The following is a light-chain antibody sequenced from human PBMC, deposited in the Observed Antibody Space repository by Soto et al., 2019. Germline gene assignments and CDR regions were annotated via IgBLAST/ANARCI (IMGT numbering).Light chain of an antibody. J-gene: IGKJ4*01. CDR1: QGSSSY. CDR2: AAS. V-gene: IGKV1-9*01. Sequence: DIQLTQSPSFLSASVGDRVTITCRASQGSSSYLAWYQQKPGKAPKLLIYAASTLQSGVPSRFSGSGSGTEFTLTISSLQPEDFATYYCQQLNSYPRVTFGGGTKAEIK. CDR3: QQLNSYPRVT.